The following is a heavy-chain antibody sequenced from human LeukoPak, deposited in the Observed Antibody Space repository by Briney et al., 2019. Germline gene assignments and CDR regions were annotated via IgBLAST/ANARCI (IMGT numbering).Heavy chain of an antibody. CDR1: GFTFSDYY. CDR3: ARRGIEYYYGSGSYSHAFDI. CDR2: ISPSSITI. J-gene: IGHJ3*02. V-gene: IGHV3-11*04. D-gene: IGHD3-10*01. Sequence: PGGSLRLSCAASGFTFSDYYMSWIRQAPGKGLERVSYISPSSITISYADSVKGRFTISRDNAKNSLFLQMNSLGAEDTAVYYCARRGIEYYYGSGSYSHAFDIWGQGTMVTVSS.